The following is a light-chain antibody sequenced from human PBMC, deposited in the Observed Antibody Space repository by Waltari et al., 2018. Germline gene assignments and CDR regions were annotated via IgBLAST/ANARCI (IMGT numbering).Light chain of an antibody. CDR2: GAS. CDR3: QRYNEWPQDT. J-gene: IGKJ2*01. CDR1: QSVGDN. V-gene: IGKV3-15*01. Sequence: EIVLTQSPATLSVSPGGTATLSCRASQSVGDNLAWYPQKHGQAPRLLIYGASRRATDIPDRFSGSGAGTEFTLTISTLHSEDFAVYCGQRYNEWPQDTFAQGTKVEIK.